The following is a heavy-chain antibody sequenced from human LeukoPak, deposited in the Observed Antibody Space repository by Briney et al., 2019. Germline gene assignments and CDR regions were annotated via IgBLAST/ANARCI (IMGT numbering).Heavy chain of an antibody. D-gene: IGHD2-2*01. J-gene: IGHJ3*02. V-gene: IGHV3-23*01. CDR3: AKDKPTYCSSTSCYHDAFDI. Sequence: GGSLRLSCAASGFTFSSYAMSWVRQAPGKGLEWVSAISGSGGSTYYADSVKGRFTISRDNSKNTLYLQMNSLRAEDTAVYYCAKDKPTYCSSTSCYHDAFDIWGQGTMVTVS. CDR2: ISGSGGST. CDR1: GFTFSSYA.